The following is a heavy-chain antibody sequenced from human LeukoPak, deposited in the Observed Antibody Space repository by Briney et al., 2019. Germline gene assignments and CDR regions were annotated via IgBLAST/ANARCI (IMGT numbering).Heavy chain of an antibody. CDR3: ARDSGCSSTYTCFDY. D-gene: IGHD2-2*01. Sequence: SVKVSCKASGGTSSSYAISWVRQAPGQGLKWMGGIIPIFGTANYAQKFQGRVTITADESTSTAYMELSSLRSEDTAVYYCARDSGCSSTYTCFDYWGQGTLVTVSS. CDR2: IIPIFGTA. J-gene: IGHJ4*02. CDR1: GGTSSSYA. V-gene: IGHV1-69*13.